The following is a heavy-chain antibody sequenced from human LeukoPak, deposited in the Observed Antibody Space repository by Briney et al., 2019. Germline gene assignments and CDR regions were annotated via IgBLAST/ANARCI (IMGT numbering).Heavy chain of an antibody. CDR3: ARAVGPFDI. V-gene: IGHV3-74*01. CDR1: GFTFSNYW. CDR2: INRDGRST. J-gene: IGHJ3*02. Sequence: GGSLRLSCAASGFTFSNYWMHWVRQAPGKGLVWVSRINRDGRSTNYADSVKGRFTISRDNAKNTVFLQMNSLRAEDTAVYYCARAVGPFDIWGQGTIVIVSS.